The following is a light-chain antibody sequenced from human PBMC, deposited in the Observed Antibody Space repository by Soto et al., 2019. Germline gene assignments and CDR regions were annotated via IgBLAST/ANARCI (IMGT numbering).Light chain of an antibody. CDR1: SGDVGGHDY. J-gene: IGLJ1*01. Sequence: QSVLTQPASVSGTPGQSITTSCAGTSGDVGGHDYVSWYQQHPGRAPKLNMSEVTNRHSGVSDRFSGSKSGNTASLTISGLQAEDEADYYCSSYRSSSAPYVFGSGTKVTVL. CDR2: EVT. V-gene: IGLV2-14*01. CDR3: SSYRSSSAPYV.